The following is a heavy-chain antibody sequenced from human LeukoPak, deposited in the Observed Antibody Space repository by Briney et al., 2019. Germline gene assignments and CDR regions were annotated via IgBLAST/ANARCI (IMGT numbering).Heavy chain of an antibody. CDR1: GGSFSGYY. CDR3: ARYLFSFLAFDI. Sequence: PSETLSLTCAVYGGSFSGYYWSWIRQPPGKGLEWIGYIYYSGSTNYNPSLKSRISISVDTSKNQFSLKLSSVTAADTAVYYCARYLFSFLAFDIWGQGTMVTVSS. J-gene: IGHJ3*02. V-gene: IGHV4-59*12. CDR2: IYYSGST. D-gene: IGHD2-2*01.